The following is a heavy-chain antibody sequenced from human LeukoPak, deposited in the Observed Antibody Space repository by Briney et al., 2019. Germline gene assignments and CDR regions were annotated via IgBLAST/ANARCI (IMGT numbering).Heavy chain of an antibody. CDR3: ARDLYYYGSGSYYDVFDV. CDR1: GYTFSTYG. Sequence: ASVKVSFKASGYTFSTYGISLVRQAPGQGLEWMGWISAYKGNTYYAQKLKGRVTMTTDTSTSTAYMELRRLRSDDTAIYYCARDLYYYGSGSYYDVFDVWGQGTMVTVSS. D-gene: IGHD3-10*01. CDR2: ISAYKGNT. V-gene: IGHV1-18*01. J-gene: IGHJ3*01.